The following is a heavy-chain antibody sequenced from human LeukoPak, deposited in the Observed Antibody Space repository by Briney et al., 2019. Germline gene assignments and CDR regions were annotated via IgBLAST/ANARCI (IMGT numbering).Heavy chain of an antibody. V-gene: IGHV1-8*01. CDR1: GYTFTSYD. Sequence: ASVKVSCKASGYTFTSYDINWVRQATGQGLEWMGWMNPNSGNTGYAQKFQGRVTMTRNTSISTAYMELSSLRSEDTAVYYCARVRWFRESPYVYWGQGTLVTVSS. D-gene: IGHD3-10*01. J-gene: IGHJ4*02. CDR3: ARVRWFRESPYVY. CDR2: MNPNSGNT.